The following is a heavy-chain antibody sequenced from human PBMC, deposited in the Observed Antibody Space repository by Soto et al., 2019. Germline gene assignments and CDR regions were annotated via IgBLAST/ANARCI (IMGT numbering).Heavy chain of an antibody. V-gene: IGHV4-4*02. CDR2: IYHSGST. J-gene: IGHJ4*02. CDR1: GGSISSNW. CDR3: ARHIAVSGTRGFDF. D-gene: IGHD6-19*01. Sequence: QAHLQESGPGLIKPSGTLSLTCAVSGGSISSNWWSWVRQPPGKGLEWIGEIYHSGSTNYNPSLMNRVTMSMDKSQNHLSLNLNSVTAADTAVYYCARHIAVSGTRGFDFWGRGTLVTVSS.